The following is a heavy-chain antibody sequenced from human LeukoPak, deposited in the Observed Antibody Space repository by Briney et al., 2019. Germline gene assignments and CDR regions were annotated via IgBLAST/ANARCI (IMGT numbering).Heavy chain of an antibody. Sequence: SETLSLTCAVSGGSISSGGYSWSWIRQPPGKGLEWIGSIYYSGSTYYNPSLKSRVTISVDTSKNQFSLKLSSVTAADTAVYYCARDFVTMVRGKAFDIWGQGTMVTVSS. CDR1: GGSISSGGYS. D-gene: IGHD3-10*01. CDR3: ARDFVTMVRGKAFDI. J-gene: IGHJ3*02. CDR2: IYYSGST. V-gene: IGHV4-30-2*03.